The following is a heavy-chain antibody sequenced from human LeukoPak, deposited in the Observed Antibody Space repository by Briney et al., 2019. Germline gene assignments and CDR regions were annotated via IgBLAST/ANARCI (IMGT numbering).Heavy chain of an antibody. CDR1: GGSISSSSYY. CDR2: IYYSGST. D-gene: IGHD5-12*01. J-gene: IGHJ6*03. Sequence: SETLSLTCTVSGGSISSSSYYWGWIRQPPGKGLEWIGSIYYSGSTYYNPSLKSRVTMSVDTSKNQFSLKLRSVTAADTAVYYCARVFLNTGYEYFYYYYMDVWGKGTTVTVSS. CDR3: ARVFLNTGYEYFYYYYMDV. V-gene: IGHV4-39*07.